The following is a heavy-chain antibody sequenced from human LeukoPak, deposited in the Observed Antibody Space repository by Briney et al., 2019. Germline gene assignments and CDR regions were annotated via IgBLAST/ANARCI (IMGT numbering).Heavy chain of an antibody. CDR1: GFTFDDYS. Sequence: GRSLRLSCAASGFTFDDYSMHWVRQAPGKGLEWVSGISWHSGSIGYAESVKGRFTISRDNAKNSLYLQMNSLRAEDMALYYCAKEYCSGSSCGAFDIWGQGTMVTVSS. CDR3: AKEYCSGSSCGAFDI. V-gene: IGHV3-9*03. CDR2: ISWHSGSI. D-gene: IGHD2-15*01. J-gene: IGHJ3*02.